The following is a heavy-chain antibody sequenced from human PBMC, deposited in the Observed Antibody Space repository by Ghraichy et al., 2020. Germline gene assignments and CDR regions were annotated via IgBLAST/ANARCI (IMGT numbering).Heavy chain of an antibody. CDR1: GDSISSSSYY. J-gene: IGHJ6*03. V-gene: IGHV4-39*01. CDR3: ARLEGRSYYYYYMDV. Sequence: ESLNISCTVSGDSISSSSYYWGWIRQPPGKGLEWIGSIFYSGDNYFNPSLKSRVTISVDTSKNQFSLRLSSVTAADTAVYYWARLEGRSYYYYYMDVWGKGTTVTVSS. CDR2: IFYSGDN.